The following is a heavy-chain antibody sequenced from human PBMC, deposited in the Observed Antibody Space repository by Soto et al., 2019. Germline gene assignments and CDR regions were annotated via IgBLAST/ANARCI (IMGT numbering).Heavy chain of an antibody. Sequence: GASVKVSCKASGYTLTSYGISWVRQAPGQGLEWMGWISAYNGNTNYAQKLQGRVTMTTDTSTSTAYMELRSLRSDDTAVYYCARDGIVPAAMISGDYYYYYGMDVWGQGTTVTVSS. J-gene: IGHJ6*02. D-gene: IGHD2-2*01. V-gene: IGHV1-18*04. CDR2: ISAYNGNT. CDR3: ARDGIVPAAMISGDYYYYYGMDV. CDR1: GYTLTSYG.